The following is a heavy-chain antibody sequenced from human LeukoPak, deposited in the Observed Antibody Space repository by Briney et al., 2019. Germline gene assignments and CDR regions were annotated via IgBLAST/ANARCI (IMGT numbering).Heavy chain of an antibody. V-gene: IGHV3-21*01. D-gene: IGHD3-10*01. Sequence: GGSLRLSCAASGFTFSSYSMNWVRQAPGKGLGWVSSISSSSSYIYYADSVKGQFTISGDNAKNSLYLQMNSLRAEDTAVYYCARESKWFGELCAFDIWGQGTMVTVSS. CDR3: ARESKWFGELCAFDI. CDR1: GFTFSSYS. CDR2: ISSSSSYI. J-gene: IGHJ3*02.